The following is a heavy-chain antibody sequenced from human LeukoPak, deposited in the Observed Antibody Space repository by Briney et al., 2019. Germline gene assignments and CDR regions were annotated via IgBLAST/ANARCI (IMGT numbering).Heavy chain of an antibody. Sequence: PGGSLRLSCAASGFTFSSYAMSWVRQAPGKGLEWVSAISGSGGSTYYADSVKGRFTISRDNSKNTLYLQMNSLRAEDTAVYYGANPLRGSGGWYLYSHHWGQGTLVTVSS. CDR1: GFTFSSYA. CDR3: ANPLRGSGGWYLYSHH. V-gene: IGHV3-23*01. J-gene: IGHJ1*01. CDR2: ISGSGGST. D-gene: IGHD6-19*01.